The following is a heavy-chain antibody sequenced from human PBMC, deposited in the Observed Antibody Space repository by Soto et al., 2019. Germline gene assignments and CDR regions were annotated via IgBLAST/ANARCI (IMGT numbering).Heavy chain of an antibody. CDR3: ARGYCSSTSCYYERSGAFDI. J-gene: IGHJ3*02. D-gene: IGHD2-2*01. CDR2: INPSGGST. V-gene: IGHV1-46*03. Sequence: ASVKVSCEACGYSFTSYYMHWVRQAPGQGLEWMGIINPSGGSTSYAQKFQGRVTMTRDTSTSTVYMELSSLRSEDTAVYYCARGYCSSTSCYYERSGAFDIWGQGTMVTVSS. CDR1: GYSFTSYY.